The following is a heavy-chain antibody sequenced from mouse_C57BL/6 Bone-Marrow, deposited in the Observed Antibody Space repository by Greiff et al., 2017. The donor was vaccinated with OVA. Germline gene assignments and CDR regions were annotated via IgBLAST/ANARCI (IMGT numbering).Heavy chain of an antibody. Sequence: DVHLVESGGGLVQPGGSMKLSCAASGFTFSDAWMDWVRQSPEKGLEWVAEIRNKANNHATYYAESVKGRFTISRDDSKSSVYLLMNSLRAEDTVIYYCTRDYGYYGFAYWGQGTLVTVSA. J-gene: IGHJ3*01. CDR2: IRNKANNHAT. CDR1: GFTFSDAW. V-gene: IGHV6-6*01. CDR3: TRDYGYYGFAY. D-gene: IGHD2-3*01.